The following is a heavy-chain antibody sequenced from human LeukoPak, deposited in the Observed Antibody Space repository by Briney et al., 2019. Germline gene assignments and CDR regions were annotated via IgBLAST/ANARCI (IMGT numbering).Heavy chain of an antibody. J-gene: IGHJ4*02. CDR3: ATVIAAAGTYYFDY. D-gene: IGHD6-13*01. V-gene: IGHV4-39*01. CDR2: IYYSGST. CDR1: GGSINSSSYY. Sequence: PSETLSLTCTVSGGSINSSSYYWGWIRQPPGKGLEWIGRIYYSGSTYYNPSLKSRVTISVDTSKNQFFLKLSSVTAADTAVYYCATVIAAAGTYYFDYWGQGTLVTVSS.